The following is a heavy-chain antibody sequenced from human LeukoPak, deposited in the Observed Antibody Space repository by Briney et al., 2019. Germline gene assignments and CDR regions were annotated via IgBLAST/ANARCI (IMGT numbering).Heavy chain of an antibody. J-gene: IGHJ4*02. D-gene: IGHD5-12*01. CDR3: AKEPRVATIEIFDY. CDR2: ISGSGGST. CDR1: GFTFSSYA. Sequence: SGGSLRLSCAASGFTFSSYAMSWVRQAPGKGLEWVSAISGSGGSTYYADSVKGRFTISRDNSKNTVYLQMNSLRAEDTAVYYCAKEPRVATIEIFDYWGQGTLVTVSS. V-gene: IGHV3-23*01.